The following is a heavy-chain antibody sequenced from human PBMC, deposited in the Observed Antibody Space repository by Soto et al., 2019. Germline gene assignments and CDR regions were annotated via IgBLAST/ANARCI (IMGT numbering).Heavy chain of an antibody. J-gene: IGHJ6*02. V-gene: IGHV4-39*01. CDR3: ARNQPQRYCSGGTCRPAYGMDV. Sequence: SETLSLTCTVSGGSISSDSFYWAWIRQPPGKGLEWVGIIYYSGDTYYNPSLAGRLTMSVDTSNQFSLTLRSVTAADTALYYCARNQPQRYCSGGTCRPAYGMDVWGQGTTVTVSS. CDR1: GGSISSDSFY. D-gene: IGHD2-15*01. CDR2: IYYSGDT.